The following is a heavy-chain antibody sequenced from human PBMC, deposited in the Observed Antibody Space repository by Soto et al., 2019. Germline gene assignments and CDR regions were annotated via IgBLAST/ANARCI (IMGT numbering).Heavy chain of an antibody. Sequence: SETLSLTCTVSGGSISSGDYYWSWIRQPPGKGLEWIGYIYYSGSTYYNPSLKSRVTISVDTSKNQFSLKLSSVTAADTAVYYCARGTTKIFGVVSPFDYWGQGTLVTVSS. CDR2: IYYSGST. J-gene: IGHJ4*02. V-gene: IGHV4-30-4*01. D-gene: IGHD3-3*01. CDR1: GGSISSGDYY. CDR3: ARGTTKIFGVVSPFDY.